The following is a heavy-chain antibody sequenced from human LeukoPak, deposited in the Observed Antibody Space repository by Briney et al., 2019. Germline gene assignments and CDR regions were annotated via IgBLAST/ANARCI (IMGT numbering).Heavy chain of an antibody. Sequence: PGGSLRLSCAASGFSFTTYWMSWVRQAQGKGLEWVANINQDGTEKYYVDSVKGRFTISRDNAKNSLYLQMNSLRAEDTALYYCAKDNEMITFGGVIVIPRGFDYWGQGTLVTVSS. CDR2: INQDGTEK. D-gene: IGHD3-16*02. J-gene: IGHJ4*02. CDR1: GFSFTTYW. V-gene: IGHV3-7*03. CDR3: AKDNEMITFGGVIVIPRGFDY.